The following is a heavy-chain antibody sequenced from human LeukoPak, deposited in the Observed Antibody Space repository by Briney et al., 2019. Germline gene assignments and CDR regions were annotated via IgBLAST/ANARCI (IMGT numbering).Heavy chain of an antibody. CDR2: VSGNGGIT. Sequence: GGSLRLSCAASGFTFSSYALSWVRQAPAKGLEWVSPVSGNGGITYYADSMKGRFTISRDNSKNTLFLQMNSLRGEDTAVYYCAKDPVYGSGQSHPSDYWGQGTLVTVSS. V-gene: IGHV3-23*01. D-gene: IGHD3-3*01. J-gene: IGHJ4*02. CDR3: AKDPVYGSGQSHPSDY. CDR1: GFTFSSYA.